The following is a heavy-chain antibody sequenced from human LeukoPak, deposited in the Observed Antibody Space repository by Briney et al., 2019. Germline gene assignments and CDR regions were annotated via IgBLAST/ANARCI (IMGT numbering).Heavy chain of an antibody. V-gene: IGHV3-7*01. D-gene: IGHD5-18*01. CDR3: ARLRYGGFDP. CDR2: IKYERSEK. J-gene: IGHJ5*02. CDR1: GFTFTSYW. Sequence: GGSLGLSCAASGFTFTSYWMSWVRQAPGKGLEWVANIKYERSEKYYVDSVKGRFTISRDNAKNALYLQMNSLRAEDTAVYYCARLRYGGFDPWGQGTLVTVSS.